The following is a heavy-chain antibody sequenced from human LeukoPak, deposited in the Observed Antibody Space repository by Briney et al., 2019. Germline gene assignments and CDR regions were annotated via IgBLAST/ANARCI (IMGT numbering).Heavy chain of an antibody. Sequence: SETLSLTCAVYGGSFSGYYRSWIRQPPGKGLEWIGEINHSGSTNYNPSLKSRVTISVDTSKNQFSLKLSSVTAADTAVYYCARKGLDSSGYYLDYWGQGTLVTVSS. V-gene: IGHV4-34*01. CDR3: ARKGLDSSGYYLDY. CDR1: GGSFSGYY. D-gene: IGHD3-22*01. J-gene: IGHJ4*02. CDR2: INHSGST.